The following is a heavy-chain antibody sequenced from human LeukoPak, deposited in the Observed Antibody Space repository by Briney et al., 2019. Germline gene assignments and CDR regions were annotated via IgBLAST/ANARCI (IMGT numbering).Heavy chain of an antibody. D-gene: IGHD3-10*01. Sequence: GGSLRLSCAASGFTFSSYSMNWVRQAPGKGLEWVSSISSSSSYIYYADSVKGRFTISRDNAKNTLYLQMNSLRAEDTAVYYCARVVRIGWFDPWGQGTLVTVSS. J-gene: IGHJ5*02. CDR1: GFTFSSYS. CDR3: ARVVRIGWFDP. CDR2: ISSSSSYI. V-gene: IGHV3-21*01.